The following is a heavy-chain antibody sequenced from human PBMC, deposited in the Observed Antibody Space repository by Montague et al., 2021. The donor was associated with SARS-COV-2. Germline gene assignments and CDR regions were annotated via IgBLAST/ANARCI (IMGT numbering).Heavy chain of an antibody. CDR1: GGSFTGYY. CDR3: AREGSPDTRIQGVLHY. Sequence: SETLSLTYAVNGGSFTGYYWTWIRQPPGKGLEWIGEINHNGGTNYNPSLKSRVTMSVDRSKSQFSLTLNSVTAADTAVYYCAREGSPDTRIQGVLHYWGQGTLVTVSS. J-gene: IGHJ4*02. V-gene: IGHV4-34*01. CDR2: INHNGGT. D-gene: IGHD3-10*01.